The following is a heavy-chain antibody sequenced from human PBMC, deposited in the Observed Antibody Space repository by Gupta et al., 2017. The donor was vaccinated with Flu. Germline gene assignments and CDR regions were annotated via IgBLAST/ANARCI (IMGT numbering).Heavy chain of an antibody. J-gene: IGHJ5*02. CDR2: INGDGSSI. CDR3: SRLNEADDL. V-gene: IGHV3-74*01. CDR1: GFRFSSYW. Sequence: EVQLVESGGDLVQPGGSLRLSCAASGFRFSSYWIHWVRQAPGKGLEWVSRINGDGSSINYADSVKGRFTTSRDNAKNTLYLQMNSLRAEDTAVYYCSRLNEADDLWGHGTLVTVS. D-gene: IGHD6-13*01.